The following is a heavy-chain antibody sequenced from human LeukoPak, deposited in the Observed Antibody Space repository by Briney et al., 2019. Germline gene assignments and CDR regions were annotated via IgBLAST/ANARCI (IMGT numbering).Heavy chain of an antibody. CDR3: ARVPHYYDSSGSMFDY. J-gene: IGHJ4*02. D-gene: IGHD3-22*01. V-gene: IGHV3-53*01. Sequence: PGGSLRLSCAASGFTFSDYYMAWIRQAPGKGLEWVSVIYSGGSTYYADSVKGRFTISRDNSKNTLYLQMNSLRAEDTAVYYCARVPHYYDSSGSMFDYWGQGTLVTVSS. CDR2: IYSGGST. CDR1: GFTFSDYY.